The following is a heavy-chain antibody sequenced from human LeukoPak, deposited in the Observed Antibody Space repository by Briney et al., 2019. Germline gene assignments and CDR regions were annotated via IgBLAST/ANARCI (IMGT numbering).Heavy chain of an antibody. CDR3: ARNQIFYDFWSGRAGGLDY. CDR1: GFTFSSYW. J-gene: IGHJ4*02. Sequence: GGSLRLSCAASGFTFSSYWMSWVRQAPGKGLEWVANIKQDGSEKYYVDSVKGRFTIPRDNAKNSLYLQMNSLRAEDTAVYYCARNQIFYDFWSGRAGGLDYWGQGTLVTVSS. CDR2: IKQDGSEK. D-gene: IGHD3-3*01. V-gene: IGHV3-7*01.